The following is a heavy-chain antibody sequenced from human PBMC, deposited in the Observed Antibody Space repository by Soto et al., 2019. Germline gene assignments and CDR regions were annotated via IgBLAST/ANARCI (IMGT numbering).Heavy chain of an antibody. V-gene: IGHV3-23*01. D-gene: IGHD5-12*01. J-gene: IGHJ4*02. CDR2: ITAGGDMT. CDR1: GFTFSSYA. Sequence: EVQLLESGGDLVQPGGSLRLSCAASGFTFSSYAMGWVRQSPGKGLEWVSAITAGGDMTFYADSVKGRFTISRDNSENTLYLQMDSLRAEDTAVYSCAKYTSGGYSFDYWGQGALVSVSS. CDR3: AKYTSGGYSFDY.